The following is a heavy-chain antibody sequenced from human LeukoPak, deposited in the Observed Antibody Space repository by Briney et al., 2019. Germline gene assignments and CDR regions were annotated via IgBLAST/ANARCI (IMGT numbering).Heavy chain of an antibody. CDR2: IDSDGSTT. CDR1: GFTFNTYW. CDR3: ARDCVYVPDH. J-gene: IGHJ4*02. D-gene: IGHD5/OR15-5a*01. Sequence: GGSLRLSCAASGFTFNTYWMHWVRQAPGKGLVWVSCIDSDGSTTTYADSVKGRFTISRDNAKNTVYLQMNCLRAEDTAVYYCARDCVYVPDHWGQGTLVTASS. V-gene: IGHV3-74*01.